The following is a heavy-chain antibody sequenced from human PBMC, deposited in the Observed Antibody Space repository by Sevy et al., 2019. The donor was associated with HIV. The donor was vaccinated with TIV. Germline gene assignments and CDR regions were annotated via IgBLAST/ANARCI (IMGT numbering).Heavy chain of an antibody. V-gene: IGHV3-30*18. CDR3: ANSRGRYEGSSWLYYYYIMDV. D-gene: IGHD6-13*01. J-gene: IGHJ6*02. CDR1: GFTFSRYG. Sequence: GGSLRLSCAAAGFTFSRYGMHWARQAPGKGLEWVAVISNDGSDKEYADSVKGRFTVSRDNSKDTVYLQMNSLRLEDTAEYYRANSRGRYEGSSWLYYYYIMDVWGQGTTVTVSS. CDR2: ISNDGSDK.